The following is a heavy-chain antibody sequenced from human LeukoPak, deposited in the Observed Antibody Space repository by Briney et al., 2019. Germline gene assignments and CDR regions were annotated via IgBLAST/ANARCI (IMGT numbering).Heavy chain of an antibody. CDR3: ATARGYSGYDY. CDR1: GYTFTSYA. CDR2: INAGNGNT. J-gene: IGHJ4*02. D-gene: IGHD5-12*01. Sequence: ASVKVSCKASGYTFTSYAMHWVRQAPGQRLEWMGWINAGNGNTKYSQKFQGRVTITRDTSASTAYMELGSLRSEDTAVYYCATARGYSGYDYWGQGTLVTVSS. V-gene: IGHV1-3*01.